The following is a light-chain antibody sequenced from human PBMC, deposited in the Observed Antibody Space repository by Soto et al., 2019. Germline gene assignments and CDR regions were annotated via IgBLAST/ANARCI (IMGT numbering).Light chain of an antibody. Sequence: EIVMTQSPATLSVSPGERATLSCRASQSVNNNLAWYQQKPGQAPRLLIYGTSTRATGIPARFSGSGYGTEFTLTISTLQSEDFAVYYCQQYNSWTFGQGTKVEIK. CDR3: QQYNSWT. J-gene: IGKJ1*01. CDR2: GTS. V-gene: IGKV3-15*01. CDR1: QSVNNN.